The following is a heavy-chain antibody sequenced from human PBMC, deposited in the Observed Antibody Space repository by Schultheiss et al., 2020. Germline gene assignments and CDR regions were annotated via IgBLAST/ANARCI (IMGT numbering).Heavy chain of an antibody. Sequence: GGSLRLSCAASGFTFSSYAMHWVRQAPGKGLEWVGFIRDKAYGATTEYAASVKGRFTISRDDSKNTLYLQMNSLKTEDTAVYYCTTEITHDYWGQGTLVTVSS. CDR1: GFTFSSYA. V-gene: IGHV3-49*04. CDR3: TTEITHDY. D-gene: IGHD1-20*01. J-gene: IGHJ4*02. CDR2: IRDKAYGATT.